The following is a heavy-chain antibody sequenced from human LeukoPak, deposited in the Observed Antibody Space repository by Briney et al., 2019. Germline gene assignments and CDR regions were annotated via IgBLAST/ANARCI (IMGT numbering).Heavy chain of an antibody. V-gene: IGHV4-59*01. J-gene: IGHJ4*02. D-gene: IGHD4-17*01. CDR2: IYYSGST. CDR1: GGSISSYY. CDR3: ARAKTDYGPYYFDY. Sequence: SETLSLTCTVSGGSISSYYWSWIRQPLGKGLEWIGYIYYSGSTNYNPSLKSRVTISVDTSKNQFSLKLSSVTAADTAVYYCARAKTDYGPYYFDYWGQGTLVTVSS.